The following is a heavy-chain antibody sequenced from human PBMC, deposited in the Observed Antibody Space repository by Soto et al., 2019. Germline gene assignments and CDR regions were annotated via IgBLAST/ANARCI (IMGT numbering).Heavy chain of an antibody. CDR3: ARLLGRVVVAATSYYYYYGMDV. CDR2: ISAYNGNT. D-gene: IGHD2-15*01. Sequence: GASVKVSCKASGYTFTSYGISWVRQAPGQGLEWMGWISAYNGNTNYAQKLQGRVTMTTDTSTSTAYMELRSLRSDDTAVYYCARLLGRVVVAATSYYYYYGMDVWGQGTTVTRSS. J-gene: IGHJ6*02. CDR1: GYTFTSYG. V-gene: IGHV1-18*04.